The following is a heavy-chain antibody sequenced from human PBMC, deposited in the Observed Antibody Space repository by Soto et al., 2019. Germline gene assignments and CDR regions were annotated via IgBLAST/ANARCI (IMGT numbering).Heavy chain of an antibody. CDR2: IFPYDSDT. Sequence: GEALKISCKRSGYSFTTYWIGWVRQMPWKSLEWMGIIFPYDSDTRYSPSFQGQVTFLVDESINTAYLQWSSLKASDTAMYYCARLTVPRAMIPTDAWRQATTVTVSS. V-gene: IGHV5-51*01. CDR3: ARLTVPRAMIPTDA. J-gene: IGHJ6*02. D-gene: IGHD3-22*01. CDR1: GYSFTTYW.